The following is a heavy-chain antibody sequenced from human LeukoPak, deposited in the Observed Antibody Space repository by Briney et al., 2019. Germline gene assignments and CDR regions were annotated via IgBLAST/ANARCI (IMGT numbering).Heavy chain of an antibody. CDR3: ASPTGVDYDSSGYYFDY. Sequence: PSETLSLTCAVYGGSFSGYYWSWIRQPPGKGLEWIGEINHSGSTNYNPSLKSRVTISVDTSKNQFSLKLSSVTAADTAVYYCASPTGVDYDSSGYYFDYWGQGTLVTVSS. CDR1: GGSFSGYY. D-gene: IGHD3-22*01. J-gene: IGHJ4*02. CDR2: INHSGST. V-gene: IGHV4-34*01.